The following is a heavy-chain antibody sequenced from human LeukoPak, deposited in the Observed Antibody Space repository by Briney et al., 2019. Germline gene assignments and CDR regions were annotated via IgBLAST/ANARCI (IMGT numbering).Heavy chain of an antibody. J-gene: IGHJ4*02. CDR3: AKPTRGSGSFLIDF. Sequence: TGRSLRLSCAASGFTFSSYGMHWARQAPGKGLEWVAVIWNDGSDKYYADSVKGRFTISRDNSKNTLYLQMNSLRAEDTAVYYCAKPTRGSGSFLIDFWGQGTLVTVCS. CDR2: IWNDGSDK. D-gene: IGHD1-26*01. CDR1: GFTFSSYG. V-gene: IGHV3-33*06.